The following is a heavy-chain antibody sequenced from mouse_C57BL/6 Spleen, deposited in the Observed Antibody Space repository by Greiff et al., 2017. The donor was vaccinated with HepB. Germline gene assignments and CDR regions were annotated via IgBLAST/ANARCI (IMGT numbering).Heavy chain of an antibody. CDR2: IYPGDGDT. J-gene: IGHJ2*01. D-gene: IGHD3-3*01. CDR3: ARDLGFDY. V-gene: IGHV1-82*01. Sequence: VKLMESGPELVKPGASVKISCKASGYAFSSSWMNWVKQRPGKGLEWIGRIYPGDGDTNYNGKFKGKATLTADKSSSTAYMQLSSLTSEDSAVYFCARDLGFDYWGQGTTLTVSS. CDR1: GYAFSSSW.